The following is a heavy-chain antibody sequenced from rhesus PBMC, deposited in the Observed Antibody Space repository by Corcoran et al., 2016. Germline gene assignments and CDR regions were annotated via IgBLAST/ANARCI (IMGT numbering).Heavy chain of an antibody. CDR1: GFTFSSYG. D-gene: IGHD6-31*01. CDR2: INSGGGST. J-gene: IGHJ4*01. CDR3: AKDKLIAAVFDY. Sequence: EVQLVETGGGLVQPGGSLKLSCAASGFTFSSYGMNWVRQAPGKGLEWVSAINSGGGSTYYADSVKGRFTISRDNSKNTLSLQMNSLRAEDTAVYYCAKDKLIAAVFDYWGQGVLVTVSS. V-gene: IGHV3S5*01.